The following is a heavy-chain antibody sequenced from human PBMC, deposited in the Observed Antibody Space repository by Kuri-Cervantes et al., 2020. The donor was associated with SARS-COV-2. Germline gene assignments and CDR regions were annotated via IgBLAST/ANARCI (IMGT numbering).Heavy chain of an antibody. Sequence: GGSLRLSCAASGFTLSSYAIHWVRQAPGKGLEWVAFISYDGSTTYYADSVKGRFTISRDNSRNSLFLQMNSLRTEDTAIYYCARDRVGVHDCWGQGTLVTVSS. CDR2: ISYDGSTT. CDR1: GFTLSSYA. J-gene: IGHJ4*02. CDR3: ARDRVGVHDC. D-gene: IGHD2-21*01. V-gene: IGHV3-30-3*01.